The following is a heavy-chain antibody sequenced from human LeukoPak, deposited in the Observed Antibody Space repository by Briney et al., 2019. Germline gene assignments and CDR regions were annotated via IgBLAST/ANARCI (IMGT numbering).Heavy chain of an antibody. CDR3: ARPGGGDDYVWGSHYYYYGMDV. CDR2: IYYSGST. D-gene: IGHD3-16*01. Sequence: PSETLSLTCTVSGGSISSYYWSWIRQPPGRGLEWIGYIYYSGSTNYNPSLESRVTISVDTSKNQFSLKLSSVTAADTAVYYCARPGGGDDYVWGSHYYYYGMDVWGQGTTVTVSS. J-gene: IGHJ6*02. CDR1: GGSISSYY. V-gene: IGHV4-59*08.